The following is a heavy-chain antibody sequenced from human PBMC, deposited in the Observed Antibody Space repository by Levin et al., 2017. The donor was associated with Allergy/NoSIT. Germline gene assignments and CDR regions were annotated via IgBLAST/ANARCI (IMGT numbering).Heavy chain of an antibody. D-gene: IGHD3-22*01. CDR3: ARPDYYDSSGYYYGLTFDY. CDR2: ISSSGSTI. Sequence: GGSLRLSCAASGFTFSSYEMNWVRQAPGKGLEWVSYISSSGSTIYYADSVKGRFTISRDNAKNSLYLQMNSLRAEDTAVYYCARPDYYDSSGYYYGLTFDYWGQGTLVTVSS. J-gene: IGHJ4*02. CDR1: GFTFSSYE. V-gene: IGHV3-48*03.